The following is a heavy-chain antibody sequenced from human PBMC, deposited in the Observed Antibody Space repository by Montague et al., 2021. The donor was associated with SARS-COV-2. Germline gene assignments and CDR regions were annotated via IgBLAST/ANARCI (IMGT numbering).Heavy chain of an antibody. J-gene: IGHJ4*02. D-gene: IGHD4-11*01. V-gene: IGHV4-4*02. CDR3: AGKVLTVPADY. CDR1: GVSITSTNW. CDR2: ISYGGIA. Sequence: SETLSLTCAVSGVSITSTNWWSLVRQSPGKGLEWIGEISYGGIATYNPSLKSRATISMDRSGNLFSLKLSSVTAADTAIYYCAGKVLTVPADYWGQGTLVTVS.